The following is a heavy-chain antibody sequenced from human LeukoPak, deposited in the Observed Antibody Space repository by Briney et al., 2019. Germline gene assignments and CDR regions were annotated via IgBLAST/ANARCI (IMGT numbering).Heavy chain of an antibody. D-gene: IGHD2-8*01. V-gene: IGHV3-74*01. CDR1: GFTLSSYW. CDR3: ARLYCPNGVCHFDS. J-gene: IGHJ4*02. CDR2: INNDGSST. Sequence: GGSLRLSCAASGFTLSSYWMHWVRHAPGKGLVWVSRINNDGSSTTYADSVKGRFTISRDNVKNTLYLQMNSLRAEDTAVYYCARLYCPNGVCHFDSWGQGTLVTVSS.